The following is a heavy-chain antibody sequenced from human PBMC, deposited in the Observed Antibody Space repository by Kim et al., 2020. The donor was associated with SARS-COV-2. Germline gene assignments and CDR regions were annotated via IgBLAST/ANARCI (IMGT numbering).Heavy chain of an antibody. CDR1: GFTFGSYA. V-gene: IGHV3-9*01. Sequence: GGSLRLSCAASGFTFGSYAMHWVRQAPGKGLEWVSGISWNGDSMGYADSVKGRFTISRDNAKNSLYLQMNSLRAEDTALYYCAKAPYTSSWLEAFDIWGQGTMVTVSS. CDR2: ISWNGDSM. D-gene: IGHD6-13*01. CDR3: AKAPYTSSWLEAFDI. J-gene: IGHJ3*02.